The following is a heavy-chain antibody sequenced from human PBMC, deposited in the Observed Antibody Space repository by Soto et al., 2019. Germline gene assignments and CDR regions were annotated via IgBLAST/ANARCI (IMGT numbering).Heavy chain of an antibody. CDR2: IYHSGST. D-gene: IGHD6-19*01. V-gene: IGHV4-30-2*01. J-gene: IGHJ4*02. CDR1: GGSISSGGYS. CDR3: ARARGLGAVAADY. Sequence: QLQLQESGSGLVKPSQTLSLTCAVSGGSISSGGYSWSWIRQPPGKGLEWIGYIYHSGSTYYNPSLTSPGTLSVDRSQNQFSLKLSSVTAADTAVYYCARARGLGAVAADYWGPGTLVTVSS.